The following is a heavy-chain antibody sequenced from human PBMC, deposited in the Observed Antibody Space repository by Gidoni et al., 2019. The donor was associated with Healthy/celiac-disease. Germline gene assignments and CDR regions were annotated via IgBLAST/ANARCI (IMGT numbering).Heavy chain of an antibody. J-gene: IGHJ4*02. V-gene: IGHV1-46*01. CDR1: GYTFPSYY. D-gene: IGHD3-22*01. CDR2: INPSGGST. CDR3: ARDPPYYYDSSGYPTPFDY. Sequence: QVQLVQSGAEVKKPGASVTVSCKASGYTFPSYYMHWVRQAPGQGLEWMGIINPSGGSTSYAQKFQGRVTMTRDTSTSTVYMELSSLRSEDTAVYYCARDPPYYYDSSGYPTPFDYWGQGTLVTVSS.